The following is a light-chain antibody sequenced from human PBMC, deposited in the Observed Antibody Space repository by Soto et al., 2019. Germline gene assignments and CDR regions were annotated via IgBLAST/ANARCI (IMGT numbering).Light chain of an antibody. J-gene: IGLJ1*01. CDR2: EVS. CDR3: SSYAGSNSPFV. Sequence: QSVLTQPASVSGSPGQSITISCTGTSSDIGDYNYVSWYQQHPGKAPKLMIYEVSKRPSGAPDRFSGSKSGNTASLTVSGLQAEDEADYYCSSYAGSNSPFVFGSGTKVTVL. V-gene: IGLV2-8*01. CDR1: SSDIGDYNY.